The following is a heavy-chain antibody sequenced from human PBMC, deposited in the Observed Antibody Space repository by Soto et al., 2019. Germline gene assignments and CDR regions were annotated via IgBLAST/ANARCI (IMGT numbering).Heavy chain of an antibody. J-gene: IGHJ4*02. D-gene: IGHD3-10*01. CDR2: ISAGGSI. CDR3: ARSLPTITYYGEYYFDS. CDR1: GFSVSSNY. Sequence: EVQLVESGGGLIQPGGSLRLSCAASGFSVSSNYMSWVRQAPGRGLQWVSLISAGGSIYYADSVKGRFTISRDTFKNTLSLQMNSLSAEDTAVYYCARSLPTITYYGEYYFDSWGQGTLVTVSS. V-gene: IGHV3-53*01.